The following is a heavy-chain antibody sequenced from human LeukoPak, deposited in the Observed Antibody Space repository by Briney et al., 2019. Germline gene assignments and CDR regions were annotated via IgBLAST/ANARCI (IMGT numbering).Heavy chain of an antibody. V-gene: IGHV1-2*02. CDR3: AREDHDILTGYRYAFDI. CDR2: INPNSGGT. CDR1: GYTFTGYY. D-gene: IGHD3-9*01. J-gene: IGHJ3*02. Sequence: ASVKVSCKASGYTFTGYYMHWVRQAPGQGLEWMGWINPNSGGTNYAQKFQGRVTMTRDTSISTAYMELSRLRSDDTAVYYCAREDHDILTGYRYAFDIWGQGTMVTVSS.